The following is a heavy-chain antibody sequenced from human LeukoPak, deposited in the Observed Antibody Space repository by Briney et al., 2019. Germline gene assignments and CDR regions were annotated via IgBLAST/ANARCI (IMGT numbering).Heavy chain of an antibody. J-gene: IGHJ4*02. CDR1: GVTVSGSY. V-gene: IGHV3-53*01. D-gene: IGHD3-9*01. CDR2: IYTSGDT. CDR3: AKVLSLRHFDWVLYIDH. Sequence: PGGSLRLSCAASGVTVSGSYMSWVRQAPGKGLEWVSVIYTSGDTYYADSVKGRFTISRDNSKNTLYLQMNSLRAEDTAVYYCAKVLSLRHFDWVLYIDHWGQGTLVTVSS.